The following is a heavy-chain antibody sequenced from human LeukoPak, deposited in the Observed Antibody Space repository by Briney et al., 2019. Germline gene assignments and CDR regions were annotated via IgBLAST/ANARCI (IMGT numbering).Heavy chain of an antibody. CDR2: IYYSGST. J-gene: IGHJ6*02. CDR1: GGSISSGGYY. V-gene: IGHV4-31*03. D-gene: IGHD2-2*01. CDR3: ARDTHGPYPHYYYGMDV. Sequence: SQTLSLTCTVSGGSISSGGYYWSWIRHHPGKGLEWIGYIYYSGSTYYNPSLKSRVTISVDTSKNQFSLKLSSVTAADTAVYYCARDTHGPYPHYYYGMDVWGQGTTVTVSS.